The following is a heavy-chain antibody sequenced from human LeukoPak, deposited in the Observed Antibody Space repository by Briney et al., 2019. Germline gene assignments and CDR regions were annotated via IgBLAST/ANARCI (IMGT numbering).Heavy chain of an antibody. D-gene: IGHD1-26*01. CDR1: GYTFTSYD. J-gene: IGHJ4*02. CDR2: MNPNSGNT. CDR3: ARGLSLRASGSYGDY. V-gene: IGHV1-8*01. Sequence: GASVKVSCKASGYTFTSYDINWVRQATGQGLEWMGWMNPNSGNTGYAQKLQGRVTMTTDTSTSTAYMELRSLRSDDTAVYYCARGLSLRASGSYGDYWGQGTLVTVSS.